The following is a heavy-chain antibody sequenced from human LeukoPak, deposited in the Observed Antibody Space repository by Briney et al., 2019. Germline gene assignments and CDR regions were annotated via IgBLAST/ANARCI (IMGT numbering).Heavy chain of an antibody. CDR2: INPNSGGT. CDR3: ARTRLGDYGMDV. Sequence: ASVKVSCKASGYTFTSYDINWVRQATGQGLEWMGWINPNSGGTNYAQKFQGWVTMTRDTSISTAYMELSRLRSDDTAVYYCARTRLGDYGMDVWGQGTTVTVSS. CDR1: GYTFTSYD. J-gene: IGHJ6*02. D-gene: IGHD3-16*01. V-gene: IGHV1-2*04.